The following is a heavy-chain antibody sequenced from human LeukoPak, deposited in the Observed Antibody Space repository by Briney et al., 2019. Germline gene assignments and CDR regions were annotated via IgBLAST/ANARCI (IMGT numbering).Heavy chain of an antibody. Sequence: PGRSLRLSCAASGFTFSSYGMHWVRQAPGKGLEWVAVISYDGSNKYYADSVKGRFTISRDNSKNTLYLQMNSLRAEDTAVYYCTRDPSATFDYWGQGTLVTVSS. D-gene: IGHD2-15*01. J-gene: IGHJ4*02. CDR2: ISYDGSNK. V-gene: IGHV3-30*03. CDR3: TRDPSATFDY. CDR1: GFTFSSYG.